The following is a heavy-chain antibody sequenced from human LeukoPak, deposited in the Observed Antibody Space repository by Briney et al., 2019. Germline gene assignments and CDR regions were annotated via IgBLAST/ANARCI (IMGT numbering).Heavy chain of an antibody. Sequence: GCSVRLSCAASGFTFSDHYMDWVRQAPGKGLEWLGRSRNKAYSYTTEYDASVKGRFAISRDDSKNSLYLKMNSLKTADTAVYYCGRVEYDTNVIDYWGQGTLVTVSS. J-gene: IGHJ4*02. CDR2: SRNKAYSYTT. CDR1: GFTFSDHY. V-gene: IGHV3-72*01. D-gene: IGHD2-8*01. CDR3: GRVEYDTNVIDY.